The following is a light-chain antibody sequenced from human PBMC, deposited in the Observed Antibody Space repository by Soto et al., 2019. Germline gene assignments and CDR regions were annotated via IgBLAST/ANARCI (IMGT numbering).Light chain of an antibody. J-gene: IGKJ3*01. CDR1: QGISSW. V-gene: IGKV1-12*01. CDR2: AAS. CDR3: LQSYRFPFT. Sequence: DIQMTQSPSSVSASVGDRVTITCRASQGISSWLAWYQQKPGKAPKLLIYAASSLQSGVPSRFSRNVYRPSFTFTFRSLHPEDVSTYYSLQSYRFPFTFGPGTKVDIQ.